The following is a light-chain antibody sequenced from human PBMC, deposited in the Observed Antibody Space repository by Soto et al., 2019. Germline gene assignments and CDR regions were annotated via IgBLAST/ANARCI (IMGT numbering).Light chain of an antibody. V-gene: IGKV3D-20*01. CDR3: QPSGSPPQT. Sequence: EIVLTQSPATLSLSPGERATLSCWASQSVTSNTFLAWYQQKPGLAPRRLIYGASTSATGIPDRFSGSGSGTDFTLTISRPEPEEFEVYYCQPSGSPPQTFGQGTNLEIK. J-gene: IGKJ1*01. CDR2: GAS. CDR1: QSVTSNTF.